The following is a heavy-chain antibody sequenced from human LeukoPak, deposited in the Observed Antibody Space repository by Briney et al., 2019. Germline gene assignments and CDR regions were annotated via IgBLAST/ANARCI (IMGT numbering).Heavy chain of an antibody. D-gene: IGHD1-14*01. J-gene: IGHJ4*02. CDR1: GYTFTYRH. CDR3: ARSDRDDRAFDY. V-gene: IGHV1-45*02. Sequence: ASVKVSCKASGYTFTYRHLHWVRQAPGQALEWMGWITPFNGNTNYAQKFQDRVTITRDRSMSTAYMELSSLRSEDTAMYYCARSDRDDRAFDYWGQGTLVTVSS. CDR2: ITPFNGNT.